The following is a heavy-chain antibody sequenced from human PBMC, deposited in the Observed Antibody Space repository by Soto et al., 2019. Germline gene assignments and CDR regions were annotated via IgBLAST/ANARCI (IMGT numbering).Heavy chain of an antibody. D-gene: IGHD5-18*01. J-gene: IGHJ4*02. Sequence: SETLSLTCIDSGGSIISYYWSWMRQPAGKGLEWIGRIYTSGSTNYNPSLKSRVTMSVDTSKNQFSLKLSSVTAADTAVYYCARESRDTAMGIDYWGQGTLLTVSS. CDR2: IYTSGST. CDR3: ARESRDTAMGIDY. CDR1: GGSIISYY. V-gene: IGHV4-4*07.